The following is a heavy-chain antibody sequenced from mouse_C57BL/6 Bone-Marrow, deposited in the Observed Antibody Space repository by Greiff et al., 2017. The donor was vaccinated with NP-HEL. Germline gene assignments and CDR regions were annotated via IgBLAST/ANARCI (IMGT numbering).Heavy chain of an antibody. Sequence: VQLQQSGPVLVKPGASVKMSCKASGYTFTDYYMNWVKQSHGKSLEWIGVINPYNGGTSYNQKFKGKATLTVDKSSSTAYMELNSLTSEDSAVYYCARWGLLRYFDVWGTGTTVTVSS. V-gene: IGHV1-19*01. D-gene: IGHD2-3*01. J-gene: IGHJ1*03. CDR3: ARWGLLRYFDV. CDR1: GYTFTDYY. CDR2: INPYNGGT.